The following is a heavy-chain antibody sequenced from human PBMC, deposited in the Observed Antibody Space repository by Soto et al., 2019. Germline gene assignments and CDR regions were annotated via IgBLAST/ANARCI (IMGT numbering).Heavy chain of an antibody. J-gene: IGHJ1*01. Sequence: GGSLRLSCAASGFTFSSYAMNWVRQAPGKGLEWVSAISGGGGSTSYADSVKGRFTISRDNSKNTLYLQMNSLRAEDTAVYYCARGIAARDTSFQHWGQGTLVNVSS. V-gene: IGHV3-23*01. CDR3: ARGIAARDTSFQH. CDR2: ISGGGGST. D-gene: IGHD6-6*01. CDR1: GFTFSSYA.